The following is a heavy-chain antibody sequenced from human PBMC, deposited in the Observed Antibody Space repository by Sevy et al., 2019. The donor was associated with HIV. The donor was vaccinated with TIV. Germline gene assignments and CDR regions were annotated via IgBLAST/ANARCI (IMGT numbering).Heavy chain of an antibody. CDR2: INPSGGST. CDR1: GYTFSYYY. D-gene: IGHD1-26*01. V-gene: IGHV1-46*01. Sequence: ASVKVSCKASGYTFSYYYMHWVRQAPGQGLEWMGLINPSGGSTTYAQKFQGRVTMTGDTSTRTVYMELSSLRSEDRAVYYCARGAGSSGFEDWHFDLWGRGTLVTVSS. J-gene: IGHJ2*01. CDR3: ARGAGSSGFEDWHFDL.